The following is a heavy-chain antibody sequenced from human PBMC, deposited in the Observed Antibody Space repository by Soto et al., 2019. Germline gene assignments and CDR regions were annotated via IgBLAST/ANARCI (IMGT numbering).Heavy chain of an antibody. Sequence: SETLSLTCTVSGGSVSSGSYYWSWIRQPPGKGLEWIGYIYYSGSTNYNPSLKSRVTISVDTSKNQFSLKLSSVTAADTAVYYCARVGGIQLWLLPYYYGMDVWGQGTTVTVSS. CDR1: GGSVSSGSYY. J-gene: IGHJ6*02. V-gene: IGHV4-61*01. CDR2: IYYSGST. CDR3: ARVGGIQLWLLPYYYGMDV. D-gene: IGHD5-18*01.